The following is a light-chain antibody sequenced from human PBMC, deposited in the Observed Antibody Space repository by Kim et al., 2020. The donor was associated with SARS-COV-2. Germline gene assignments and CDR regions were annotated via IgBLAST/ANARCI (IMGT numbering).Light chain of an antibody. CDR3: KSRDSSGKVV. CDR1: SLRSYY. CDR2: GRN. J-gene: IGLJ2*01. Sequence: SSELTQDPAVSVALGQTVRITCQGDSLRSYYASWYQQKPGQAPVVVIYGRNNRPSGIPDRFSGSSSGNTASLTITGAQAEDESDYYCKSRDSSGKVVFGGGTQLTVL. V-gene: IGLV3-19*01.